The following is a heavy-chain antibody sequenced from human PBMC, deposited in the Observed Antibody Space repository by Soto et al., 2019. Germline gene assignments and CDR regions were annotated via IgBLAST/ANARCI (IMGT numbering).Heavy chain of an antibody. CDR1: GFTFTTYW. J-gene: IGHJ4*02. D-gene: IGHD3-10*01. Sequence: LRLSCAASGFTFTTYWMTWVRQAPVKGLEWVANIKQDGSEKYYADSVRGRFTISRDNVKNSLYLRMSSLRAEDTAVYYCARGGPYGSGSSFYTYWGQGTLVTVYS. V-gene: IGHV3-7*01. CDR3: ARGGPYGSGSSFYTY. CDR2: IKQDGSEK.